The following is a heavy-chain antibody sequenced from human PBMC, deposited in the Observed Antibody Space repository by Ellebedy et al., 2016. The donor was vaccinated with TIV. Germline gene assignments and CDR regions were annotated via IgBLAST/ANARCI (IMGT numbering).Heavy chain of an antibody. CDR3: AKARGYCSGGSCPKTSYYFDY. V-gene: IGHV3-23*01. D-gene: IGHD2-15*01. CDR1: GFTFNTYA. J-gene: IGHJ4*02. Sequence: PGGSLRLSCAASGFTFNTYAMSWVRQAPGKGLEWVSAISGSGGSTFYADSVKGRFTISRDNSKNTLFLQMNSLRDEDTAIYYCAKARGYCSGGSCPKTSYYFDYWGQGTLVTVSS. CDR2: ISGSGGST.